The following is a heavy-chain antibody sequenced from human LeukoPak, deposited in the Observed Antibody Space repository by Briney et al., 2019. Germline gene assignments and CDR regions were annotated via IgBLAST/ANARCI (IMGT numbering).Heavy chain of an antibody. CDR2: IYTSGST. J-gene: IGHJ4*02. V-gene: IGHV4-4*07. CDR1: GGSISSYY. D-gene: IGHD3-22*01. CDR3: ARAGDSSGYEYYFDY. Sequence: SETLSLTCIVSGGSISSYYWSWIRQPAGKGLEWIGRIYTSGSTDYNPSLKSRVTMSVDMSTNQFSLKLSSVTAADTAVYYCARAGDSSGYEYYFDYWGQGTLVTVSS.